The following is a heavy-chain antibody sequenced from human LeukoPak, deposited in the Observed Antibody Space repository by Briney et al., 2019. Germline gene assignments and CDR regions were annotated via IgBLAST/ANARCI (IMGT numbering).Heavy chain of an antibody. CDR1: GGSISSYY. Sequence: SETLSLTCTVSGGSISSYYWSWLRQPPGKGLEWVGYIYYSGSTNYNPSLKSRVTISVDTSKNQFSLKLSSVTAADTAVYYCARGPWYYDFWSGYPNWFDHWGQGTLVTVSS. CDR3: ARGPWYYDFWSGYPNWFDH. J-gene: IGHJ5*02. V-gene: IGHV4-59*01. D-gene: IGHD3-3*01. CDR2: IYYSGST.